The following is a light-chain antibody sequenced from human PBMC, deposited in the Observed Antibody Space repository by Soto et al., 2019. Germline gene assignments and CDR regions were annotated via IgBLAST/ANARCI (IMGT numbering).Light chain of an antibody. Sequence: EIVLTQSPGTLSLSPGERATLSCRASQIVTGTYLAWYQQKPGQAPRLLIYGASSRAPGIPDRFSGSGSGTDFTLPISRLEPEDFAVYSCQQYGSPPTTFGQGTKVEIK. CDR1: QIVTGTY. J-gene: IGKJ1*01. CDR3: QQYGSPPTT. V-gene: IGKV3-20*01. CDR2: GAS.